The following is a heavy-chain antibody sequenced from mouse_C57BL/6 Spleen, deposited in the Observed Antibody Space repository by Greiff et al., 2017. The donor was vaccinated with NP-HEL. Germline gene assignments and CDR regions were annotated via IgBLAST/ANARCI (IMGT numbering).Heavy chain of an antibody. CDR2: ISSGSSTI. J-gene: IGHJ2*01. Sequence: EVQLQESGGGLVKPGGSLKLSCAASGFTFSDYGMHWVRQAPEKGLEWVAYISSGSSTIYYADTVKGRFTISRDNAKNTLFLQMTSLRSEDTAMYYCARTGTFFDYWGQGTTLTVSS. CDR1: GFTFSDYG. CDR3: ARTGTFFDY. D-gene: IGHD4-1*01. V-gene: IGHV5-17*01.